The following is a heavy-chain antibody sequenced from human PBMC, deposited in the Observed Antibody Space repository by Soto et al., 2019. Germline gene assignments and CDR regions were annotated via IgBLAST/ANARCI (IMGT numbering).Heavy chain of an antibody. CDR1: GFFFSSYA. CDR2: IGGSGGYK. D-gene: IGHD6-13*01. Sequence: GGSLRLSCAASGFFFSSYATSWVRQAPGKGLEWVSGIGGSGGYKSYADSVKGRFTISRDNSKNTLYLQMESLGAEDTAVYYCAKDAAMVSSTFNYFDYWGQGTLVTVSS. V-gene: IGHV3-23*01. CDR3: AKDAAMVSSTFNYFDY. J-gene: IGHJ4*02.